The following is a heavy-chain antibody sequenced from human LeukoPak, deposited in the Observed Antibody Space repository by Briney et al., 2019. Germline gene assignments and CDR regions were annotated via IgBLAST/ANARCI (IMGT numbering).Heavy chain of an antibody. Sequence: SETLSLTCTVSGGSISSYYWSWIRQPPGKGLEWIGYIYYSGSTNYNPSLKSRVTISVDTSKNQFSLKLSSVTAADTAVYYCARDYRKWGMDVWGQGTTVTVSS. V-gene: IGHV4-59*01. CDR1: GGSISSYY. J-gene: IGHJ6*02. CDR2: IYYSGST. D-gene: IGHD1-26*01. CDR3: ARDYRKWGMDV.